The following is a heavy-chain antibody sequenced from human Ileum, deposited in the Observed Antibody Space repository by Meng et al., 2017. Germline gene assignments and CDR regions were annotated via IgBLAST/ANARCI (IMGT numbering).Heavy chain of an antibody. CDR3: ARYYYDSSGVTWFDP. J-gene: IGHJ5*01. CDR1: GDAISSGNHS. V-gene: IGHV4-31*03. Sequence: QVHLQRVGPGLVKPSQTLSLTCSASGDAISSGNHSRHWSRQNPGKGLAWIGYFYFSGSTYYNPSLKSRVSISVDTSKNQFSLRMSSVTAADTAVYYCARYYYDSSGVTWFDPWGQGILVVASS. CDR2: FYFSGST. D-gene: IGHD3-22*01.